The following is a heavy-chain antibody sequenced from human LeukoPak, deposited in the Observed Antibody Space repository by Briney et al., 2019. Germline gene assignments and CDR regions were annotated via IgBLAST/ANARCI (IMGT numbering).Heavy chain of an antibody. D-gene: IGHD6-13*01. V-gene: IGHV3-15*01. CDR1: GFTFSDAW. J-gene: IGHJ4*02. CDR2: IKSKSDGCTI. Sequence: PGGSLRLSCAASGFTFSDAWMSWVRQAPGKGLEWVGRIKSKSDGCTIDYAAAVNVIFTISRDNAKNSLYLQMNSLRAEDTAVYYCAKDRYSIWYLTIDHWGQGTLVTVSS. CDR3: AKDRYSIWYLTIDH.